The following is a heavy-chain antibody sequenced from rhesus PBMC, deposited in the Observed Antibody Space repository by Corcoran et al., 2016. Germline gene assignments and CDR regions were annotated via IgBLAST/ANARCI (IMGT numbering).Heavy chain of an antibody. CDR2: VDPEDGDT. Sequence: VQLVQSGAEGKKPGASVKFSCQAPGYTFTPHFLTRVRPAHGKGLEGMGRVDPEDGDTDYAQKFQDRVNITADMSTDTAYMELSSLRSEDTAVYYCARDSFYGSNYDYWGQGVLVTVSS. D-gene: IGHD3-16*01. CDR1: GYTFTPHF. CDR3: ARDSFYGSNYDY. J-gene: IGHJ4*01. V-gene: IGHV1-111*02.